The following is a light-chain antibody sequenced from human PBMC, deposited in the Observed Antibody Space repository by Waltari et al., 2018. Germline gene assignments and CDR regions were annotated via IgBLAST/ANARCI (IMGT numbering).Light chain of an antibody. CDR3: QQRTTWPLT. CDR2: DVS. V-gene: IGKV3-11*01. Sequence: EIVLTQSPATLSLSPGERVTLSCRASQSVSSHLAWYQQKRGQAPRLLIYDVSNRATGIPARFSGSGSGTDFTLTISSLEPEDFAVYYCQQRTTWPLTFGGGTRVEIK. J-gene: IGKJ4*01. CDR1: QSVSSH.